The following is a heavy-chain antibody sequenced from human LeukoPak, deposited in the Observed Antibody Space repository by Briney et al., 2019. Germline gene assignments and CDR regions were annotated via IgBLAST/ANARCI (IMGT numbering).Heavy chain of an antibody. V-gene: IGHV4-4*07. Sequence: SETLSLTCTASGGSISSYYWSWIRQPAGKGLEWIGRIYTSGSTNYNPSLKSRVTISVDTSKNQFSLKLSSVTAADTAVYYCARVRGDYGEDSYYYYMDVWGKGTTVTISS. CDR3: ARVRGDYGEDSYYYYMDV. CDR1: GGSISSYY. D-gene: IGHD4-17*01. CDR2: IYTSGST. J-gene: IGHJ6*03.